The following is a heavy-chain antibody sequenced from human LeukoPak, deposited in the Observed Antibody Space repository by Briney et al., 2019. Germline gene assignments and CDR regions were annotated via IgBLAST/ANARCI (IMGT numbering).Heavy chain of an antibody. Sequence: SETLSLTCTVSGYSISSGYYWGWIRQPPGKGLEWIGSIYYSGSTYYNPSLKSRVTISVDTSKNQFSLKLSSVTAADTAVYYCARPHRAGWFDPWGQGTLVTVSS. CDR1: GYSISSGYY. J-gene: IGHJ5*02. CDR3: ARPHRAGWFDP. CDR2: IYYSGST. D-gene: IGHD6-13*01. V-gene: IGHV4-38-2*02.